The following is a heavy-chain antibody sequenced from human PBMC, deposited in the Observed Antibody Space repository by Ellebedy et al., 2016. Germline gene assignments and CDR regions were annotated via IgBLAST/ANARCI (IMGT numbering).Heavy chain of an antibody. D-gene: IGHD2-21*01. CDR3: AREISNCAGDCLGY. J-gene: IGHJ4*02. Sequence: GGSLRLSCAASGFTFSSYWMHWVRQAPGKGLVWVSRINSDGSSTSYADSVKGRFTISRDNAKNTLYLQMNSPRAEDTAVYYCAREISNCAGDCLGYWGQGTLVTVSS. V-gene: IGHV3-74*01. CDR2: INSDGSST. CDR1: GFTFSSYW.